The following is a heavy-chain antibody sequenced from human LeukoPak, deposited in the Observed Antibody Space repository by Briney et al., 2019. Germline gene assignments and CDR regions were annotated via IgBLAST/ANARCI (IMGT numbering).Heavy chain of an antibody. CDR3: ARDLGGYSSSWYEDY. D-gene: IGHD6-13*01. CDR2: FDPEDGET. V-gene: IGHV1-24*01. CDR1: GHTLTELF. J-gene: IGHJ4*02. Sequence: ASVKVSCKVSGHTLTELFMHWVRQAPGKGLEWMGGFDPEDGETIYAQKFQGRVTMTKDTSTHTAYMELSRLRSDDTAVYYCARDLGGYSSSWYEDYWGQGTLVTVSS.